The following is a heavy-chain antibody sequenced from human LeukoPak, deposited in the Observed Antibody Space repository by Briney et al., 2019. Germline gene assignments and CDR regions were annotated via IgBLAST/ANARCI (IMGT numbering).Heavy chain of an antibody. J-gene: IGHJ4*02. V-gene: IGHV4-39*01. CDR1: GGFISSSSYY. Sequence: PSETLSLTCTVSGGFISSSSYYWGWIRQPPGKGLEWIGSNNYSGSTYYNPSLKSRVTISVDTSKSQFSLKLGSVTAADTAVYYCARHPGPDYWGQGTLVTVSS. CDR2: NNYSGST. CDR3: ARHPGPDY.